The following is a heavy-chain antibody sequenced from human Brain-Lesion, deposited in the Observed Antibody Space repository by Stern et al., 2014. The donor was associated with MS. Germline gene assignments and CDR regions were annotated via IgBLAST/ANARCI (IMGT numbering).Heavy chain of an antibody. CDR3: ARDITGSSAYFAY. CDR2: ISWNSGTI. J-gene: IGHJ4*02. CDR1: GFTFDDYA. V-gene: IGHV3-9*01. Sequence: EVQLLESGGDLVQPGRSLRLSCAAFGFTFDDYALHWVRQAPGKGLEWVAGISWNSGTIGYADSVKCRFTTSRDNAYSSLYLQMNSLRPEDTALYYCARDITGSSAYFAYWGQGTLVTVSS. D-gene: IGHD1-14*01.